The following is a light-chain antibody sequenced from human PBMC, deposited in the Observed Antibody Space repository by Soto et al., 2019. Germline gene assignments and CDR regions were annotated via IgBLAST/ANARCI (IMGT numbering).Light chain of an antibody. Sequence: DIQLTQPPSFLSASVGDRVTITCRASQGISSYLAWYQQKPGKAPKLLIYAASTLQSGVPSRFSGSGSGTDFTLSINSLQPEDFATYYCQQAYSFPITFGQGTRLEIK. J-gene: IGKJ5*01. CDR1: QGISSY. CDR2: AAS. V-gene: IGKV1-9*01. CDR3: QQAYSFPIT.